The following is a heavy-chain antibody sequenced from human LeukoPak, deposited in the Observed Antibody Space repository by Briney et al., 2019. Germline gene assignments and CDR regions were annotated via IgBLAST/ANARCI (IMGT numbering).Heavy chain of an antibody. CDR3: ARPTRRDGDSGVGY. Sequence: GGSLRLSCAASGFTFSSYWMHWVRQAPGKGLVWVSRINSDGSSTSYADSVKGRFTISRDNAKNTLYLQMNSLRAEDTAVYYCARPTRRDGDSGVGYWGQGTLVTVAS. J-gene: IGHJ4*02. D-gene: IGHD5-24*01. CDR2: INSDGSST. V-gene: IGHV3-74*01. CDR1: GFTFSSYW.